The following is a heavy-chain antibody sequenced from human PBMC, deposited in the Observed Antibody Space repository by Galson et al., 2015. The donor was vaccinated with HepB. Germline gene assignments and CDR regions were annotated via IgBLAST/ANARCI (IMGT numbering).Heavy chain of an antibody. J-gene: IGHJ4*02. CDR1: GFTFSSYA. Sequence: SLRLSCAASGFTFSSYAMSWVRQAPGKGLEWVAAISGSGGSTYYADSVKGRFTISRDNSKNTLYLQMNSLRAEDTAVYYCAKDLSPLIAARGGSSFDYWGQGTLVTVSS. V-gene: IGHV3-23*01. CDR3: AKDLSPLIAARGGSSFDY. CDR2: ISGSGGST. D-gene: IGHD6-6*01.